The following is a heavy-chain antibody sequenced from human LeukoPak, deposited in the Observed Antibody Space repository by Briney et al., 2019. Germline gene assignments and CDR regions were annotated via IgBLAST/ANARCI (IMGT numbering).Heavy chain of an antibody. CDR3: ARASSYYGSGSYYNVLLDHYSYYMDV. D-gene: IGHD3-10*01. CDR1: GYTFTSYD. CDR2: MNPNSGNT. J-gene: IGHJ6*03. Sequence: ASVKVSCKASGYTFTSYDINWVRQATGQGREWMGWMNPNSGNTGYAQKFQGRVTMTRNTSISTAYMELSSLRSEDTAVYYCARASSYYGSGSYYNVLLDHYSYYMDVWRKGTTVTVSS. V-gene: IGHV1-8*01.